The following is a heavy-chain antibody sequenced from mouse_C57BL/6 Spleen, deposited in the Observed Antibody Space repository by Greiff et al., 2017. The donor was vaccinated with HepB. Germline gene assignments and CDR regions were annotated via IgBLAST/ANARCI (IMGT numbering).Heavy chain of an antibody. D-gene: IGHD2-5*01. CDR2: IHPNSGST. V-gene: IGHV1-64*01. J-gene: IGHJ2*01. CDR1: GYTFTSYW. Sequence: VQLQQPGAELVKPGASVKLSCKASGYTFTSYWLHWVKQRPGQGLEWIGMIHPNSGSTNYNEKFKSKATLTVDKSSSTAYMQLSSLTSEDSAVYYCAREYSHYPFDYWGQGTTLTVSS. CDR3: AREYSHYPFDY.